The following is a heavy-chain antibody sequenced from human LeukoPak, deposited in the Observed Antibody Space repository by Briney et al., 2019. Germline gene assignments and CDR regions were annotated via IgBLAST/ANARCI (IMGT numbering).Heavy chain of an antibody. J-gene: IGHJ4*02. Sequence: ASVKVSCKASGYTFTGYYMHWVRQAPGQGLEWMGQINPNSGGTNYAQKFQGRVTMTRDTSISTAYMELSRLRSDDTAVYYCARDGSGSAMGDYWGQGTLVTVSS. CDR2: INPNSGGT. V-gene: IGHV1-2*06. CDR3: ARDGSGSAMGDY. CDR1: GYTFTGYY. D-gene: IGHD3-10*01.